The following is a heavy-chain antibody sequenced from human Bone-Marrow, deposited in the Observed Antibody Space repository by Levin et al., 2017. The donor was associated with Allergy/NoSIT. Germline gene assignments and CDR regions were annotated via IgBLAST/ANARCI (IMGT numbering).Heavy chain of an antibody. CDR2: ISSASSYI. Sequence: GGSLRLSCAASGFIFSKYSLHWIRQSPGKGLEWVSSISSASSYISYADSVKGRFTISRDNAKNSLSLQMNSLRAEDTAVYYCVRSESITGTEDLKVMDVWGQGTTVTVSS. CDR3: VRSESITGTEDLKVMDV. V-gene: IGHV3-21*01. J-gene: IGHJ6*02. D-gene: IGHD1/OR15-1a*01. CDR1: GFIFSKYS.